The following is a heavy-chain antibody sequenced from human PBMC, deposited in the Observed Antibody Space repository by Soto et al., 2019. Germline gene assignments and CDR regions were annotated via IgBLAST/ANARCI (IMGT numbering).Heavy chain of an antibody. J-gene: IGHJ4*02. CDR3: ARSSTWFGEFEPLDY. V-gene: IGHV1-18*01. D-gene: IGHD3-10*01. CDR2: ISAYNGNT. CDR1: GYPFTNYG. Sequence: APEKVSLKASGYPFTNYGINWVRQAPGQGLEWMGWISAYNGNTNYAQKLQGRVTMTTDTSTSTAYMELRSLRSDDTAVYYCARSSTWFGEFEPLDYWGQGTLVTVSS.